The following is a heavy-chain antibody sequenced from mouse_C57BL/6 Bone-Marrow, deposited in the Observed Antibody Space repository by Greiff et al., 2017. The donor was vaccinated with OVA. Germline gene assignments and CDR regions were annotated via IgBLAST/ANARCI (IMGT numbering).Heavy chain of an antibody. Sequence: VQLQQPGAELVRPGTSVKLSCKASGYTFTSYWMHWVKQRPGQGLEWIGVIDPSDSYTNYNQKLKGKATLTVDTSSSTAYMQLSSLTSEDSAVYYCARLSPTVVAHFDYWGQGTTLTVSS. CDR2: IDPSDSYT. CDR3: ARLSPTVVAHFDY. J-gene: IGHJ2*01. CDR1: GYTFTSYW. D-gene: IGHD1-1*01. V-gene: IGHV1-59*01.